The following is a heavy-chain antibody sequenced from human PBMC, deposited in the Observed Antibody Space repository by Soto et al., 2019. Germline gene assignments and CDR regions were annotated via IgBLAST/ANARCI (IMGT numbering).Heavy chain of an antibody. CDR3: AKSGSSGWYGWFDP. Sequence: SGPTLVNPTQTLTLTCIFSGFSLRTSGVGVGWIRQPPGKALEWLGFIYWNDDKRYSPSLKSRLTITTDTSKNQVVLTMTNMDPVDTATYYCAKSGSSGWYGWFDPWGQGTLVTVSS. J-gene: IGHJ5*02. CDR1: GFSLRTSGVG. V-gene: IGHV2-5*01. D-gene: IGHD6-19*01. CDR2: IYWNDDK.